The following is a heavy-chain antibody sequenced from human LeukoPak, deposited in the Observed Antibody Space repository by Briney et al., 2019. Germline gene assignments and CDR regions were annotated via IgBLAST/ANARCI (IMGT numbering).Heavy chain of an antibody. CDR1: GYTFTSYG. CDR3: ARDVVTTYYDFWSGSDKDYFDY. D-gene: IGHD3-3*01. V-gene: IGHV1-18*01. CDR2: ISAYNGNT. J-gene: IGHJ4*02. Sequence: ASVKVSCKASGYTFTSYGISWVRQAPGQGLEWMGWISAYNGNTNYAQKLQGRVTMTTDTSTSTAYMELRSLRSDDTAVYYCARDVVTTYYDFWSGSDKDYFDYWGQGTLVTVSS.